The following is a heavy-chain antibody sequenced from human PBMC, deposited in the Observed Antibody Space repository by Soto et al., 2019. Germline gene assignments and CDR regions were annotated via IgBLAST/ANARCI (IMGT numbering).Heavy chain of an antibody. J-gene: IGHJ6*02. CDR2: IYYSGST. V-gene: IGHV4-59*01. Sequence: SETLSLTCTVSGGSISSYYWSWIRQPPGKGLEWIGYIYYSGSTNYNPSLKSRVTISVDTSKNQFSLKLSSVTAADTAVYYCARERGGLPWATSGDYGMDVWGQGTTVTVSS. D-gene: IGHD5-12*01. CDR1: GGSISSYY. CDR3: ARERGGLPWATSGDYGMDV.